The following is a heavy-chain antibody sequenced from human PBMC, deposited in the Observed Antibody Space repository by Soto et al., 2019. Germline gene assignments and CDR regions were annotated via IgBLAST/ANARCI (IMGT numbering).Heavy chain of an antibody. CDR2: INPNSGGT. CDR1: GYTFTGYY. D-gene: IGHD3-3*01. Sequence: ASVKVSCKASGYTFTGYYMHWVRQAPGQGLEWMGWINPNSGGTNYAQKFQGWVTMTRDTSISIAYMELSRLRSDDTAVFYCAKDGRNPRLFYNGLDVWGQGTTVTVSS. V-gene: IGHV1-2*04. J-gene: IGHJ6*02. CDR3: AKDGRNPRLFYNGLDV.